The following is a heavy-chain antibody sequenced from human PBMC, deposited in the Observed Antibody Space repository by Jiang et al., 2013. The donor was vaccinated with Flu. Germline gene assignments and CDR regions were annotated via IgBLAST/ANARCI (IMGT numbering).Heavy chain of an antibody. Sequence: QTLSLTCAISGDSVSSHSAAWTWIRQSPSRGLEWLGRAYFRSKWHIDYAVSVKSRIAINPDPAKNQISLQLRSVTPDDTGVYYCARDRDPWVPLDYWGQGTLVTVSS. CDR1: GDSVSSHSAA. CDR2: AYFRSKWHI. D-gene: IGHD3-10*01. V-gene: IGHV6-1*01. CDR3: ARDRDPWVPLDY. J-gene: IGHJ4*02.